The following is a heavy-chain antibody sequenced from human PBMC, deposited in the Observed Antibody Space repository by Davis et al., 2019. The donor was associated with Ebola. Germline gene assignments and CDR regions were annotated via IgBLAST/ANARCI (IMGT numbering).Heavy chain of an antibody. J-gene: IGHJ4*02. CDR2: IWYDGSNK. Sequence: PGGSLRLSCAASGFTFSNYGIHWVRQAPGKGLEWVAVIWYDGSNKYYADSVKGRFTISRDNSKNTLYLQMNSLRAEDTAVYYCARDRITIFGVVILDYWGQGTLVTVSS. V-gene: IGHV3-33*01. CDR3: ARDRITIFGVVILDY. D-gene: IGHD3-3*01. CDR1: GFTFSNYG.